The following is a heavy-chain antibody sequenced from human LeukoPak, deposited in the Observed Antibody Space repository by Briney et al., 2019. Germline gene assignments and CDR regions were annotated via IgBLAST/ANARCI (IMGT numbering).Heavy chain of an antibody. CDR3: ARGDYDYYYYMDV. J-gene: IGHJ6*03. V-gene: IGHV1-46*01. Sequence: ASVKVSCKASGYTFTSYYMHWVRQAPGQGLEWMGIINPSGGSTSYAQKFQGRVTMTGDMSTSTVYMELSSLRSEDTAVYYCARGDYDYYYYMDVWGKGTTVTVSS. CDR2: INPSGGST. D-gene: IGHD2-21*02. CDR1: GYTFTSYY.